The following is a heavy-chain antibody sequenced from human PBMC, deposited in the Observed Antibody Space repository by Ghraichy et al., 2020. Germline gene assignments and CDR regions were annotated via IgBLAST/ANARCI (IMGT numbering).Heavy chain of an antibody. J-gene: IGHJ6*02. D-gene: IGHD3-16*01. V-gene: IGHV4-59*01. Sequence: SQTLSLTCTVSGGSISPYYWNWIRQSPGKGLEWIGYIYHNGLTNYNPSLESRIIMSLDTSKNQVSLKLNAVTDADTAVYYYARKGGRMDVWGQGTTVTVSS. CDR3: ARKGGRMDV. CDR1: GGSISPYY. CDR2: IYHNGLT.